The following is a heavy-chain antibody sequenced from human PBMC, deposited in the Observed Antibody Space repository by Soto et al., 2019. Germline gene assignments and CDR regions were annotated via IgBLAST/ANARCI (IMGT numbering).Heavy chain of an antibody. CDR3: ARDGVWFGESNYYYGMDV. Sequence: QVQLVQSGAEVKKPGSSVKDSCKASGGTFSSYAISWVRQAPGQGLEWMGGIIPIFGTANYAQKFQGRVTITADESTSTAYMELSSLRSEDTAVYYCARDGVWFGESNYYYGMDVWGQGTTVTVSS. D-gene: IGHD3-10*01. J-gene: IGHJ6*02. CDR1: GGTFSSYA. CDR2: IIPIFGTA. V-gene: IGHV1-69*12.